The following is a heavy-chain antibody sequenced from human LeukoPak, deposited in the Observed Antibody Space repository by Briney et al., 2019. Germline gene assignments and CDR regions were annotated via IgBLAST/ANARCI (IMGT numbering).Heavy chain of an antibody. Sequence: SETLSLTCTVSGGSISSSSYYWGWIRQPPGKGLEWIGSIYYSGSTYYNPSLKSRVTISVDTSKNQFSLKLSSVTAADTAVYYCARRNYDFWSGYYTGYLDYWGQGTLVTVSS. CDR3: ARRNYDFWSGYYTGYLDY. CDR1: GGSISSSSYY. V-gene: IGHV4-39*01. CDR2: IYYSGST. J-gene: IGHJ4*02. D-gene: IGHD3-3*01.